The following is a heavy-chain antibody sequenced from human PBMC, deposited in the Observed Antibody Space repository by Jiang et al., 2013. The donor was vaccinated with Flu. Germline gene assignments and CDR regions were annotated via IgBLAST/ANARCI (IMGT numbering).Heavy chain of an antibody. D-gene: IGHD3-22*01. V-gene: IGHV4-4*07. CDR2: IYSSGST. J-gene: IGHJ3*02. Sequence: GPGLVKPSETLSLTRAVSGGSISNYYWSWIRQPAGKGLEWIGRIYSSGSTNYNPSLKSRVTMSEDTSKNQFSLKLSSVTAADTAVYYCARGGYYDNRNAFDIWGQGTMVTVSS. CDR3: ARGGYYDNRNAFDI. CDR1: GGSISNYY.